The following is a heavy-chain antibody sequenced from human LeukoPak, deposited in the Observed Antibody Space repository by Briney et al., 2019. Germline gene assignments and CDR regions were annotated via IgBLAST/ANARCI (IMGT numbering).Heavy chain of an antibody. J-gene: IGHJ6*02. CDR3: ARDRWYDYGSLVVRNGMDV. CDR1: GGSISSGGYY. CDR2: IYYSGST. D-gene: IGHD4-17*01. Sequence: SGTLSLTCTVSGGSISSGGYYWSWIRQHPGKGLEWIGYIYYSGSTYYNPSLKSRVTISVDTSKNQFSLKLSSVTAADTAVYYCARDRWYDYGSLVVRNGMDVWGQGTTVTVSS. V-gene: IGHV4-31*03.